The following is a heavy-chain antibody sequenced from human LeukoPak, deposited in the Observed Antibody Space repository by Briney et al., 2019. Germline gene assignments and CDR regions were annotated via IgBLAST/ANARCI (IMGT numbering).Heavy chain of an antibody. CDR1: GFTFSSYW. J-gene: IGHJ6*02. V-gene: IGHV3-7*01. CDR2: IKQDGSEK. D-gene: IGHD6-6*01. Sequence: GGSLGLSCAASGFTFSSYWMSWVRQAPGKGLEWVANIKQDGSEKYYVDSVKGRFTISRDNAKNSLYLQMNSLRAGDTAVYYCARAPPYNSASWGYYGMDVWGQGTTVTVSS. CDR3: ARAPPYNSASWGYYGMDV.